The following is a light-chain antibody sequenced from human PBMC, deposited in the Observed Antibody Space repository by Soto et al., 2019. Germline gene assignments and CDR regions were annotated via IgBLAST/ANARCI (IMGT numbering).Light chain of an antibody. CDR2: DGS. J-gene: IGLJ2*01. V-gene: IGLV2-23*01. CDR1: SSDVGSYNL. CDR3: CSYAGTHVV. Sequence: QSALTQPASVSGSPGQSITISCTGTSSDVGSYNLVSWYQQHPGKAPKLMIYDGSQRPSGVSNRFSASKSGTTASLTISGLQAEDEADYFCCSYAGTHVVFGVGTKLTVL.